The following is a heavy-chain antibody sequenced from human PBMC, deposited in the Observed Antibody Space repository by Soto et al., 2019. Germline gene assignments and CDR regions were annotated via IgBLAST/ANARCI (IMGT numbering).Heavy chain of an antibody. D-gene: IGHD5-12*01. CDR1: GFTFSLYW. V-gene: IGHV3-7*05. J-gene: IGHJ4*02. CDR2: IKQDGSEE. Sequence: PGGSLRLSCAASGFTFSLYWMTWVRQAPGKRPEWVANIKQDGSEEYYLDSVRGRFTISRDNAKNSLFLQMDSLRADDTAVYYCARDGCDSGCLDLWGQGTPVTVSS. CDR3: ARDGCDSGCLDL.